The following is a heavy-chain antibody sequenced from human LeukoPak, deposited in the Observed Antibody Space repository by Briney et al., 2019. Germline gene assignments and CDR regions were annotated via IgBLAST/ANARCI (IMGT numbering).Heavy chain of an antibody. CDR1: GFTFSSYW. Sequence: GGSLRLSCAASGFTFSSYWMSWVRQAPGKGLEWVANIKQDGSEKYYVDSVKGRFTISRDNAKNSLYLQMNSLRAEDTAVYYCATDHCSGGSCSPNFDYWGQGTLVTVSS. J-gene: IGHJ4*02. V-gene: IGHV3-7*01. D-gene: IGHD2-15*01. CDR3: ATDHCSGGSCSPNFDY. CDR2: IKQDGSEK.